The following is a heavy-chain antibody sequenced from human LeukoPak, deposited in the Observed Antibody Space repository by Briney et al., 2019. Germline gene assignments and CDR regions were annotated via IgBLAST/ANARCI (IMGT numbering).Heavy chain of an antibody. CDR1: GFTFSSYA. V-gene: IGHV3-23*01. D-gene: IGHD3-22*01. Sequence: GSLRLSCAASGFTFSSYAMNWVRQAPGKGLEWVSSISGSGDSTYYADSVKGRFTISRDNSKNTLYLQMNSLRAEDTAVYYCARGGYYYDSRADYWGQGTLVTVSS. CDR3: ARGGYYYDSRADY. J-gene: IGHJ4*02. CDR2: ISGSGDST.